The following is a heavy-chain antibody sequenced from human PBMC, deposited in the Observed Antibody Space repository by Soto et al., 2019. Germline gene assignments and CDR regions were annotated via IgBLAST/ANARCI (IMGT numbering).Heavy chain of an antibody. CDR1: GFTFSSYA. D-gene: IGHD2-8*02. J-gene: IGHJ5*02. CDR3: AKHPSVTSGGVRLSWFDP. V-gene: IGHV3-23*01. CDR2: ISASGDTT. Sequence: EVQLLASGGGLVQPGGSLRLSCAASGFTFSSYAMRWVRQAPGEGLEWVLSISASGDTTYYADSVKGRFTITKDNPKNPLCLQMSSLSAEDTAADSCAKHPSVTSGGVRLSWFDPWGKGTLVAVSS.